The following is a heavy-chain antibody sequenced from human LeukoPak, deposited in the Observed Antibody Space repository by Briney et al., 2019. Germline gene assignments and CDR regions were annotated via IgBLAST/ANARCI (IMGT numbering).Heavy chain of an antibody. D-gene: IGHD5-24*01. CDR3: ARCRDGYINGAFDI. V-gene: IGHV3-64*01. CDR2: ISSNGGST. Sequence: PGGSLRLSCAASGFTFSSYAMHWARQAPGKGLEYVSAISSNGGSTYYANSVKGRFTISRDNSKNTLYLQMGSLRAEDMAVYYCARCRDGYINGAFDIWGQGTMVTVSS. J-gene: IGHJ3*02. CDR1: GFTFSSYA.